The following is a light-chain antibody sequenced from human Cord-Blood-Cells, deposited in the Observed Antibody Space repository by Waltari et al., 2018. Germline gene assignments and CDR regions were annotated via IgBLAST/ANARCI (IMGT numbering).Light chain of an antibody. J-gene: IGLJ3*02. V-gene: IGLV2-14*01. CDR2: DVS. Sequence: QSALTQPASVSGSPGQSITISCPGTSSDVGGYNYVSWYQQHPGKAPKLMLYDVSNRPSGVSNRFSGSKSGNTASLTIAGLQAEDEADYYCSSYTSSSTWLFGGGTKLTVL. CDR1: SSDVGGYNY. CDR3: SSYTSSSTWL.